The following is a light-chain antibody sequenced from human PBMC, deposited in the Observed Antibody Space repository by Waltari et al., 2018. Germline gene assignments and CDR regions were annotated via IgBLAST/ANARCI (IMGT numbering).Light chain of an antibody. V-gene: IGKV1-39*01. CDR3: QQTHGRPWT. CDR1: QNITRY. J-gene: IGKJ1*01. Sequence: DIHITQSPSSLSASVGDKVSITCRASQNITRYLCWYHQRPGKAPKLLIYAGSTLQSGVPSRFSGSGSGTDFTLTISFLEPEDFATYYCQQTHGRPWTFGQGTRVEI. CDR2: AGS.